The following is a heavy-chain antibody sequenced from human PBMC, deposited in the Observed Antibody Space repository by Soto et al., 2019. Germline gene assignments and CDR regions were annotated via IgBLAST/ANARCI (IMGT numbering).Heavy chain of an antibody. CDR3: SRDDSDWFFT. Sequence: GGSLRLSCAASGFTFSSYAMNWVRQAPGKGLEWVSVISGSGDSTYYADSVKGRFTISRDNSKNTLYLQMNSLRAEDTAVYYCSRDDSDWFFTWGRGAPVTVSS. V-gene: IGHV3-23*01. CDR1: GFTFSSYA. CDR2: ISGSGDST. J-gene: IGHJ5*02. D-gene: IGHD3-9*01.